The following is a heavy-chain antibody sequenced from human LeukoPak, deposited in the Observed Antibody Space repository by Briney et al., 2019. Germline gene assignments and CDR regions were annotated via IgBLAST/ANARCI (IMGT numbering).Heavy chain of an antibody. CDR2: IWYDGSNK. CDR1: GFTFSSYG. CDR3: ARFWSGYSYYFDY. Sequence: GRSLRLSCAASGFTFSSYGMHRVRQAPGKGLEWVAVIWYDGSNKYYADSVKGRFTISRDNSKNTLYLQMNSLRAEDTAVYYCARFWSGYSYYFDYWGQGTLVTVSS. D-gene: IGHD3-3*01. V-gene: IGHV3-33*01. J-gene: IGHJ4*02.